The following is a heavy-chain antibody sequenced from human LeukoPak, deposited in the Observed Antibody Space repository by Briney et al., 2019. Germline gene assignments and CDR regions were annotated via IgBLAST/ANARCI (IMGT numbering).Heavy chain of an antibody. V-gene: IGHV3-23*01. CDR2: IDSSGAYT. J-gene: IGHJ4*02. Sequence: GGSLRLSCVASGFTFKNYAMSWVRQAPGKGLEWVSAIDSSGAYTYYADSVRGRFIISRDNSKNTLYLQMNSLRAEDTAVYYCAKDYFDYWGQGTLVTVSS. CDR3: AKDYFDY. CDR1: GFTFKNYA.